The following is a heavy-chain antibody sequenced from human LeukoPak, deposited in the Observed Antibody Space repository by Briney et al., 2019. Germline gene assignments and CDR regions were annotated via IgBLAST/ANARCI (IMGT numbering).Heavy chain of an antibody. J-gene: IGHJ4*02. D-gene: IGHD6-19*01. CDR2: IYYTGSN. V-gene: IGHV4-39*01. Sequence: PSGTLSLTCTVSGGSISSSSYYWGWIRQPPGKGLEWIITIYYTGSNYYNPSLKSRVTISVDTSKNQFSLKLSSVTAADTAVYYCARRRRDSSGWAYYFDYWGQGTLVTASA. CDR3: ARRRRDSSGWAYYFDY. CDR1: GGSISSSSYY.